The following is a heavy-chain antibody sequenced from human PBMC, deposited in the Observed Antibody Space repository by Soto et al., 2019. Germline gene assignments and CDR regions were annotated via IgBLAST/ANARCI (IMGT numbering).Heavy chain of an antibody. J-gene: IGHJ6*03. CDR2: IYSGGST. V-gene: IGHV3-66*01. D-gene: IGHD2-15*01. CDR3: ARESSGYCSGGSCYPPGVYYYYMDV. CDR1: GFTVSSNY. Sequence: EVQLVESGGGLVQPGGSLRLSCAASGFTVSSNYMSWVRQAPGKGLEWVSVIYSGGSTYYADSVKGRFTISSDNSMNTLYLQMNSLRAEDTAVYYCARESSGYCSGGSCYPPGVYYYYMDVWGKGTTVTVSS.